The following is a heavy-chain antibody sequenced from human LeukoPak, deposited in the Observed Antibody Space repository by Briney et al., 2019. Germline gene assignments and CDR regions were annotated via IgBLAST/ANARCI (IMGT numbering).Heavy chain of an antibody. J-gene: IGHJ6*02. D-gene: IGHD3-22*01. CDR2: ISYDGNNK. V-gene: IGHV3-30*04. CDR1: GFTFSTYA. CDR3: ARVDDSSGRYYHGLDV. Sequence: GGSLRLSCAASGFTFSTYAMHWVRQAPGKGLQWVTTISYDGNNKYYTDSVKGRFTISRDNSKNTLYLQVSSLRAEDTGVYYCARVDDSSGRYYHGLDVWGQGTTVTVSS.